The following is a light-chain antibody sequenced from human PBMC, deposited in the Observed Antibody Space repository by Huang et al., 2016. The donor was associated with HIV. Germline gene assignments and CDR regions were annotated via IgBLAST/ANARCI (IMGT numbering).Light chain of an antibody. V-gene: IGKV2-30*02. CDR1: QTLVHTDGNTY. CDR2: KVS. J-gene: IGKJ1*01. Sequence: DVIMTQSPLLLPVTLGQPAAISGRSIQTLVHTDGNTYLNWFLQRPGQSPRRLIYKVSNRDSGDPDRCTGSGSGIEFTLTISRVEAEDVGIYYCMQGTHWPPGTFGQGTNMEIK. CDR3: MQGTHWPPGT.